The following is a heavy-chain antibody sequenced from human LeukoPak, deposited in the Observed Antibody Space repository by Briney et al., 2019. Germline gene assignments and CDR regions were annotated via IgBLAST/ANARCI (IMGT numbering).Heavy chain of an antibody. CDR2: IYYSGST. CDR1: GGSISSGGYY. D-gene: IGHD6-13*01. J-gene: IGHJ5*02. V-gene: IGHV4-31*01. CDR3: ARDDAPYSSRFDR. Sequence: SQTLSLTCTVSGGSISSGGYYWRWIRQHPGKGLEWIGYIYYSGSTYYNPSLKRQVTISVDTSKNQFSLTLNSVTAAYTAVYYCARDDAPYSSRFDRWGQGTLVTVST.